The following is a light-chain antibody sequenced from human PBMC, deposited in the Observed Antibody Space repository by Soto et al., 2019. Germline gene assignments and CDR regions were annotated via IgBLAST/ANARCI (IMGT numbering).Light chain of an antibody. J-gene: IGKJ5*01. V-gene: IGKV1-39*01. CDR1: QSISNY. CDR2: TAS. CDR3: QQSYSTPPIT. Sequence: DIHMTQSPSSLSACVGDRVTITCRASQSISNYLNWYQQKPGRAPKLLIYTASSLQSGVPSRFSGSGSGTDFTLTISSLQPEDFATYYCQQSYSTPPITFGQGTRLEIK.